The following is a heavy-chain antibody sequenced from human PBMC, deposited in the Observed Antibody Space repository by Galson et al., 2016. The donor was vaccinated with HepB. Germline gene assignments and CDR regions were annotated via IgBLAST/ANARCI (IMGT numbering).Heavy chain of an antibody. J-gene: IGHJ4*02. Sequence: SLRLSCAASGFTFSRYGMHWVRQAPGEGLEWVTFISYDGSNKYYADSVKGRFTISRDNSKNTLYLQMNSLRAEDTAVYYCAKDPYYYGSGSYLYFHYWGQGTLVTVSS. D-gene: IGHD3-10*01. CDR3: AKDPYYYGSGSYLYFHY. CDR1: GFTFSRYG. V-gene: IGHV3-30*18. CDR2: ISYDGSNK.